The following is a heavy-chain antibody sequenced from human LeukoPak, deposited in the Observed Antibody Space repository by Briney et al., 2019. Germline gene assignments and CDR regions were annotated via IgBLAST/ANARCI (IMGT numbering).Heavy chain of an antibody. Sequence: GGSLRLSCAASGFTFSSYWMSWVRQAPGKGLEGVAKIKQDGSEKYYVDSVKGRFTISRDNAKNSLYLQMNSLRAEDTAVYYCAREYCSGGSCFPGGYWGQGTLVTVSS. CDR2: IKQDGSEK. V-gene: IGHV3-7*01. D-gene: IGHD2-15*01. J-gene: IGHJ4*02. CDR1: GFTFSSYW. CDR3: AREYCSGGSCFPGGY.